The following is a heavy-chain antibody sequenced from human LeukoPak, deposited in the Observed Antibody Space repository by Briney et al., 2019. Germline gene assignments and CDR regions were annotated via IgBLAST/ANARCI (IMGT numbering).Heavy chain of an antibody. D-gene: IGHD6-13*01. CDR1: AFTFSYHW. CDR2: IKNDGAVK. V-gene: IGHV3-7*01. CDR3: AKDSYSKGDF. Sequence: GGSLTLSCAVSAFTFSYHWMTWVRQAPGKGLEWVANIKNDGAVKNYVDSVKGRFTISRGNAKNSLYLQMNSLRAEDTAVYYCAKDSYSKGDFWGQGVLVTVSS. J-gene: IGHJ4*02.